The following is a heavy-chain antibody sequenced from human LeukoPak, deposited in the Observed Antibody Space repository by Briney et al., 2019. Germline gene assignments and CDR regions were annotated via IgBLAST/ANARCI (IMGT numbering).Heavy chain of an antibody. J-gene: IGHJ6*03. CDR3: ARVVRGSYYYYMDV. V-gene: IGHV4-39*07. CDR2: IYSSGNT. CDR1: GVSISSGSNY. D-gene: IGHD3-10*02. Sequence: SETLSLTCSVSGVSISSGSNYWGWIRQPPGKTLEWIGSIYSSGNTYYNPSLKSRVIILIDTAKNHFSLNLSSVTAADTAVYYCARVVRGSYYYYMDVWGKGTTVTVSS.